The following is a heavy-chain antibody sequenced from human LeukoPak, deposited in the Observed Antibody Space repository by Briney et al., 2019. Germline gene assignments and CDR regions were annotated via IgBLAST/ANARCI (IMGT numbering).Heavy chain of an antibody. CDR1: GGSISSYY. CDR3: ARGGPDWFDP. Sequence: SETLSLTCTVSGGSISSYYWSWIRQPPGKGLEWIGYIYYSGSTNYYPSLKSRVTISVDTSKNQFSLKLSSVTAADTAVYYCARGGPDWFDPWGQGTLVTVSS. J-gene: IGHJ5*02. V-gene: IGHV4-59*01. CDR2: IYYSGST.